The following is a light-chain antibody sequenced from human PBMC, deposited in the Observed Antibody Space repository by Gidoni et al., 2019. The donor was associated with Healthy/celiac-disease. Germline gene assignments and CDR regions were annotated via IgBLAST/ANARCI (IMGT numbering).Light chain of an antibody. CDR1: SGINVGTYR. V-gene: IGLV5-45*03. CDR2: YKSDSDQ. J-gene: IGLJ3*02. CDR3: MIWHSSAWV. Sequence: QAVLTQPSSLSASPGAAASLTSTLRSGINVGTYRIYWYQQKPGSPPQYLLRYKSDSDQQQGSGVPSRFSGSTAASANAVLLLISGLQSEYEADYYCMIWHSSAWVFGGGTTLTVL.